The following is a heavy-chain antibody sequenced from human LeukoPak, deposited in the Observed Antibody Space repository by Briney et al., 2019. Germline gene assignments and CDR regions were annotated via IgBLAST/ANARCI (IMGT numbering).Heavy chain of an antibody. CDR2: IYYTGST. V-gene: IGHV4-59*01. CDR3: ARGLTHNDSGDYGY. Sequence: SETLSLTCTVSGGSLSSYYWTWIRQPPGKGLEWIGYIYYTGSTSYNASLKGRVTISVQTSKNQFSLKLSSVTAADTAVYSSARGLTHNDSGDYGYWGQGTLVTVSS. J-gene: IGHJ4*02. CDR1: GGSLSSYY. D-gene: IGHD4-17*01.